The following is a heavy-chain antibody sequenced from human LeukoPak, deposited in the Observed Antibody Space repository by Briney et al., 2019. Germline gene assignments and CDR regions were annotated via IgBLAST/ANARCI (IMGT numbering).Heavy chain of an antibody. CDR3: ARGGTTGYYWKYYFDY. D-gene: IGHD3-9*01. Sequence: GGSLSLSCAASGFTFSSYSMNWVRQAPGKGLEWVSSISSSSSYIYYADSVKGRFTISRDNAKNSLYLQMNSLRAEDTAVYYCARGGTTGYYWKYYFDYWGQGTLVTVSS. V-gene: IGHV3-21*01. CDR2: ISSSSSYI. CDR1: GFTFSSYS. J-gene: IGHJ4*02.